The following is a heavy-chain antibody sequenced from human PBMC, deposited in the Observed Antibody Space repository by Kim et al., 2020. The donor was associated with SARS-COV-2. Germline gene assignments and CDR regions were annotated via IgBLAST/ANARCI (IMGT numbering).Heavy chain of an antibody. J-gene: IGHJ4*02. V-gene: IGHV5-51*01. D-gene: IGHD6-19*01. CDR3: ARPDIAVAGIVDY. Sequence: YSPSFQGQVTISADKSISTAYLQWSSLKASDTAMYYCARPDIAVAGIVDYWGQGTLVTVSS.